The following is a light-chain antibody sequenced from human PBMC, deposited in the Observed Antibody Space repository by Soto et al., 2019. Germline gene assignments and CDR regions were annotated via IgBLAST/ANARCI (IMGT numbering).Light chain of an antibody. J-gene: IGLJ1*01. Sequence: QSALTQPPSASGSPGQSVTIYCTGTSSDVGGYNYVSWYQQHPGKAPKLMVYEVNKRPSGVPDRFSGSKSGNTASLTVSGLQAGDEADYYCTSYAGGNNVFGTGTKLTVL. V-gene: IGLV2-8*01. CDR1: SSDVGGYNY. CDR2: EVN. CDR3: TSYAGGNNV.